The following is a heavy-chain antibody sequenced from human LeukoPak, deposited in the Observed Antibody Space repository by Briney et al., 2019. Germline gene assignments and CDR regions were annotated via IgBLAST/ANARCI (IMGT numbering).Heavy chain of an antibody. Sequence: SGTLSLTCTVSGGSISSYYWSWIWQPPRKGLEWIGYIYYSGSTNYNPSLKSRVTMSVDTSKNQFSLKLSSVTAADTAVYYCARDRSYYDFWSGYYNRNYYGMDVWGQGTTVTVSS. CDR1: GGSISSYY. CDR3: ARDRSYYDFWSGYYNRNYYGMDV. CDR2: IYYSGST. V-gene: IGHV4-59*12. D-gene: IGHD3-3*01. J-gene: IGHJ6*02.